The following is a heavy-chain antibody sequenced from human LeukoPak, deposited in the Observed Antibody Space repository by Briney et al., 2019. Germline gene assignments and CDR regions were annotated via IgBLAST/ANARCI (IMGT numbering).Heavy chain of an antibody. D-gene: IGHD6-13*01. Sequence: GGSLRLSCAASGFTVSSNYMSWVRQAPGKGLEWVSVIYSGGSTYYADSVKGRFTISRDNSKNTLYLQMNSLRAEDTAVYYCARGIAAAGEINFDYWGQGTLVTVSS. CDR2: IYSGGST. J-gene: IGHJ4*02. CDR1: GFTVSSNY. CDR3: ARGIAAAGEINFDY. V-gene: IGHV3-53*01.